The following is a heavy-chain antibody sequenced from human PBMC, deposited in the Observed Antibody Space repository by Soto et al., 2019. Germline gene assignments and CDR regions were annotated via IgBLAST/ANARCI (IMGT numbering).Heavy chain of an antibody. V-gene: IGHV1-2*02. CDR3: ARSLSTIGARPDY. J-gene: IGHJ4*02. CDR2: INPNTGGT. CDR1: GYTFTGYY. D-gene: IGHD6-6*01. Sequence: QVQLVQSGAEVKKPGASVKVSCKASGYTFTGYYLHWVRQAPGQGLEYMGWINPNTGGTKYTQKFQGRVTMTRDTSTSTAYMELSSLSSHDTAVFYCARSLSTIGARPDYWGQGTLVTVSS.